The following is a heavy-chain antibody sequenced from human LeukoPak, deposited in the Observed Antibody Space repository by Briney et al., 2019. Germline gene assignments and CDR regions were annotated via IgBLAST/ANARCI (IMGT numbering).Heavy chain of an antibody. J-gene: IGHJ4*02. CDR3: ARRAIYYDSSGYYPFDY. D-gene: IGHD3-22*01. CDR1: GGSFSGYY. Sequence: SETLSLTCAVYGGSFSGYYWSWIRQPPGKGLEWIGEINHSGSTNYNPSLKSRVTISVDTSKNQFSLKLSSVTAADTAVYYCARRAIYYDSSGYYPFDYWGQGTLVTVSS. V-gene: IGHV4-34*01. CDR2: INHSGST.